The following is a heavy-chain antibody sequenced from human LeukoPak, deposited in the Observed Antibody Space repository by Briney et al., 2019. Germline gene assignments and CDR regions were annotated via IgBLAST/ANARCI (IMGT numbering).Heavy chain of an antibody. J-gene: IGHJ3*02. Sequence: ASVKVSCKASGYTFTSYAMNWVRQAPGQGLEWMGWISANTGNPTYAQGFTGRVVFSLDTSVSTAYLQINSLKAEDTAVYYCARDIGALTTQVPPDAFDIWGQGTMVTVSS. CDR3: ARDIGALTTQVPPDAFDI. V-gene: IGHV7-4-1*02. CDR2: ISANTGNP. CDR1: GYTFTSYA. D-gene: IGHD6-6*01.